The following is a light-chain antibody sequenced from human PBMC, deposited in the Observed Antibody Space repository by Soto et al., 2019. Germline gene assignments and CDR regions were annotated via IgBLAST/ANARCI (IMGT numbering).Light chain of an antibody. V-gene: IGKV1-5*03. CDR3: LQDHNSPLT. CDR2: KAS. J-gene: IGKJ1*01. Sequence: DIQMTQSAATRSGSVGDRVTITCRASQTISIWLAWYQQKPWKAPKLRVYKASTLKSWVPSRFSGSGSGTEFTLTISSLQPEDFATYYCLQDHNSPLTFGQGTMVDI. CDR1: QTISIW.